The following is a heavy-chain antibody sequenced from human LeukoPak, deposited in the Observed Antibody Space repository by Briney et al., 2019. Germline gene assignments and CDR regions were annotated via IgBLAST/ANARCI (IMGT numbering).Heavy chain of an antibody. CDR2: ISSSSSYT. CDR3: ARDTKDGYNFADY. D-gene: IGHD5-24*01. CDR1: GFTFSDYY. V-gene: IGHV3-11*05. Sequence: GGSLRLSCAASGFTFSDYYMSWIRQAPGKGLEWVSYISSSSSYTNYADSVKGRFTISRDNAKNSLYLQMNSLRAEDTAVYYCARDTKDGYNFADYWGQGTLATVSS. J-gene: IGHJ4*02.